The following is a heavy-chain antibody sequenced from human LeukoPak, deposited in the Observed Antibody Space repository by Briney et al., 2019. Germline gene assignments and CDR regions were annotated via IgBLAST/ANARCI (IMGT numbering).Heavy chain of an antibody. V-gene: IGHV3-74*01. Sequence: GGSLRLSCAASGFTFSSYWMHWVRQAPGKGLVWVSRINSDGSSTSYADSVKGRFTISRDNAKNTLYLQMNILRAEDTAVYYCAREPRVAVAGYFDYWGQGTLVTVSS. CDR2: INSDGSST. D-gene: IGHD6-19*01. CDR3: AREPRVAVAGYFDY. J-gene: IGHJ4*02. CDR1: GFTFSSYW.